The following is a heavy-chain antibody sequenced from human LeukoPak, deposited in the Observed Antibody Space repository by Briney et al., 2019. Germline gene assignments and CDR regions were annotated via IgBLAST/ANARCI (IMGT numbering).Heavy chain of an antibody. CDR2: IYHSGST. Sequence: PSETLSLTCAVSGGSISSGGYSWSWIRQPPGKGLEWIGYIYHSGSTYYNPSPKSRVTISVDRSKNQFSLKLSSVTAADTAVYYCARLDYYDSSGYEDVWGQGTTVTVSS. CDR3: ARLDYYDSSGYEDV. J-gene: IGHJ6*02. CDR1: GGSISSGGYS. V-gene: IGHV4-30-2*01. D-gene: IGHD3-22*01.